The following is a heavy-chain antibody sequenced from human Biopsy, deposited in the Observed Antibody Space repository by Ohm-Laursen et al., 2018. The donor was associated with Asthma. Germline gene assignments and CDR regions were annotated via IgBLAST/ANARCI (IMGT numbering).Heavy chain of an antibody. V-gene: IGHV3-53*01. CDR2: IYSGGTS. CDR1: GFTVSRDH. CDR3: AKDKGGPRIGVAGTFGH. D-gene: IGHD6-13*01. Sequence: SLRLSCAASGFTVSRDHMFWVRQAPGKGLEWVSVIYSGGTSHTADSVKGRFTISRDNSKNTVYLQMNSLTGEDTAVYYCAKDKGGPRIGVAGTFGHWGQGTLVTVSS. J-gene: IGHJ4*02.